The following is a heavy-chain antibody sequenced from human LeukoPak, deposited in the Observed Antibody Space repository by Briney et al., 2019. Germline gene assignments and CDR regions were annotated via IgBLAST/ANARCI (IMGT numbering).Heavy chain of an antibody. CDR2: ISSSSSHI. Sequence: GGSLRLSCAASGFTFSSYSMNWVRQAPGKGLEWVSSISSSSSHIYYADSVKGRFTISRDNSKNSLYLQMNSLRAEDTAVYYCARGRGLPGPLDYWGQGTLVTVSS. CDR1: GFTFSSYS. CDR3: ARGRGLPGPLDY. J-gene: IGHJ4*02. V-gene: IGHV3-21*01. D-gene: IGHD3-10*01.